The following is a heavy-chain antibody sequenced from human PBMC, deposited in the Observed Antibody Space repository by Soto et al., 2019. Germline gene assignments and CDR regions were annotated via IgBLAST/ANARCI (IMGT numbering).Heavy chain of an antibody. J-gene: IGHJ4*02. CDR2: ISYDGSNK. CDR1: GFTFSSYA. V-gene: IGHV3-30-3*01. D-gene: IGHD3-22*01. Sequence: QVQLVVSGGGVVQPGRSPRLSCAASGFTFSSYAMHWVRQAPGKGLEWVAVISYDGSNKYYADSVKGRFTISRDNSKNTLYLQMNSLRAEDTAVYYCARDLMNYDSSGYSRLDYWGQGTLVTVSS. CDR3: ARDLMNYDSSGYSRLDY.